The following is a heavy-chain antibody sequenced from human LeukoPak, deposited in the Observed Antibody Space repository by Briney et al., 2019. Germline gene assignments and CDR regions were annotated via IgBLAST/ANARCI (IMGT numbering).Heavy chain of an antibody. CDR1: GFTFSDYW. D-gene: IGHD5-18*01. CDR3: ARDRGFSYGIDF. V-gene: IGHV3-7*04. J-gene: IGHJ4*02. CDR2: IQQDGSEK. Sequence: GGSLRLSCAASGFTFSDYWMSWVRQAPGKGLEWVANIQQDGSEKYYVDSVKGRFTISRDNAKKTLFLQVSSLRAEDTAVYYCARDRGFSYGIDFWGQGTLVTVSS.